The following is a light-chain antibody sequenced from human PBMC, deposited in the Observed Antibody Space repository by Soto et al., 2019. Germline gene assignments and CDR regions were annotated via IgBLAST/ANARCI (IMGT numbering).Light chain of an antibody. CDR1: QSLLHSDGKTY. CDR3: TQGIQLPRI. CDR2: EVS. Sequence: DIVMTQTPLSLSVTPGQPASISCKSSQSLLHSDGKTYLYWYLQKPGQPPQLLIYEVSNRLSGVPDRFSGSGSGTSFTLRSSRVVTGDVGAYYCTQGIQLPRIFGQGPRLEMK. J-gene: IGKJ5*01. V-gene: IGKV2D-29*01.